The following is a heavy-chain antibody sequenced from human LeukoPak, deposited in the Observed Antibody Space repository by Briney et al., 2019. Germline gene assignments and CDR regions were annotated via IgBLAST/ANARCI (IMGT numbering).Heavy chain of an antibody. J-gene: IGHJ4*02. Sequence: ASVKVSCKASGGTLSRYAISWVRQAPGQGLEWMGGIIPIFGTANYAQKFQGRITITADDSTSTVYTELSSLRSEDTAVYYCARVYLKRDYYDSSAYFSFDYWGQGTLVTVSS. V-gene: IGHV1-69*13. CDR1: GGTLSRYA. D-gene: IGHD3-22*01. CDR2: IIPIFGTA. CDR3: ARVYLKRDYYDSSAYFSFDY.